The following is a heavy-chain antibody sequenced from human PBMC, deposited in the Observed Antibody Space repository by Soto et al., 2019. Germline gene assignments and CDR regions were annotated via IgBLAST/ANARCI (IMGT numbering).Heavy chain of an antibody. CDR3: ARAPDSSSWYRFRNGYGMDV. CDR1: GYAFTWFN. J-gene: IGHJ6*02. Sequence: GASVKVSCKASGYAFTWFNIHWVRQAPGQRLEWMGWINPNSGGTNYAQKFQGWVTMTRDTSISTAYMELSRLRSDDTAVYYCARAPDSSSWYRFRNGYGMDVWGQGTTVTVSS. D-gene: IGHD6-13*01. CDR2: INPNSGGT. V-gene: IGHV1-2*04.